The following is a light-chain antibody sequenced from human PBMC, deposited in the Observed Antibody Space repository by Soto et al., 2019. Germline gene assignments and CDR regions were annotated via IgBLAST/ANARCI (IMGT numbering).Light chain of an antibody. CDR1: GSNVGSNS. J-gene: IGLJ2*01. CDR2: SSN. V-gene: IGLV1-44*01. CDR3: SSYTSSSTVV. Sequence: QSVLTQPPSASGTPGQRVTISCSGSGSNVGSNSVNWYQQLPGTAPKLLIYSSNQRPSGVPDRFSGSKSGTSASLAISGLQSEDEADYYCSSYTSSSTVVFGGGTKLTVL.